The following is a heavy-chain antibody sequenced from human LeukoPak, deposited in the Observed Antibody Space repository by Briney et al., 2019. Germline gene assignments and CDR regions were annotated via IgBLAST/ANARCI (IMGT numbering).Heavy chain of an antibody. V-gene: IGHV3-48*03. Sequence: KSGGSLRLSCEASGFTFSSYEMNWVRQAPGKGLEWVAYIGDSDDAVYYADSVKGRFTISRDNARDSLYLQMHSLTVEDTALYYCARDRGTRGWYYDGFDVWGRGTMVTVSS. CDR3: ARDRGTRGWYYDGFDV. D-gene: IGHD6-19*01. J-gene: IGHJ3*01. CDR2: IGDSDDAV. CDR1: GFTFSSYE.